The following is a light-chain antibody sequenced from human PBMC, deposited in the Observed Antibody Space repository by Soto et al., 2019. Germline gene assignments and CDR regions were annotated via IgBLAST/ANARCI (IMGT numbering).Light chain of an antibody. J-gene: IGKJ4*01. V-gene: IGKV3D-11*01. CDR2: DAS. CDR3: QQRSNWPT. Sequence: EIVMTQSPATLSVSPVEGATLSFRASQGIGSTLAWYQHKPGQTPRLLIYDASNRATGIPARFSGSGSGTDFTLTISSLEPEDFAVYYCQQRSNWPTFGGGTKVDIK. CDR1: QGIGST.